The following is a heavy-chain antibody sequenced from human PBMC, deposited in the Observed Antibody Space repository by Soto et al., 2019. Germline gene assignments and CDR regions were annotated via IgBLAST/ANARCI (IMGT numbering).Heavy chain of an antibody. CDR1: GGSISSYY. CDR3: ARDLGGLTFDY. J-gene: IGHJ4*02. V-gene: IGHV4-59*01. CDR2: IYYSGST. Sequence: PSETLSLTCTVSGGSISSYYWSWIRQPPGKGLEWIGYIYYSGSTNYNPSLKSRVTISVDTSKNQFSLKLSSVTAADTAVYYCARDLGGLTFDYRGQGTLVTVSS. D-gene: IGHD3-16*01.